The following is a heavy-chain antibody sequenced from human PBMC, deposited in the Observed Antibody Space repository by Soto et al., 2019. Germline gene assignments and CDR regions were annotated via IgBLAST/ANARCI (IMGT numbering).Heavy chain of an antibody. CDR1: GFTLRKHW. V-gene: IGHV3-7*03. J-gene: IGHJ5*01. D-gene: IGHD3-10*01. CDR3: ARSSGVVS. CDR2: IKANGIEK. Sequence: GGSLRLCFAGSGFTLRKHWMNWVRQAPGKVLELVANIKANGIEKYYVYSVKGRFTISRDNDKNSLYLQMNSLRAEDTAVSYCARSSGVVSWGQGTMVTVSS.